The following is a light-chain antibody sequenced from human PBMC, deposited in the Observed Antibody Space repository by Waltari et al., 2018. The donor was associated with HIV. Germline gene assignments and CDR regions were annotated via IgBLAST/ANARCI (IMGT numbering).Light chain of an antibody. Sequence: QSVLTQPPSVSGAPGQRGTISCTGSSSNIGAGYDVHWYQQLPGTTPKLLVYGNSNRPSGVPDRFSGSKSATSASLAITGLQAEDEADYYCQSYDNSLSAWVFGGGTKLTVL. V-gene: IGLV1-40*01. CDR3: QSYDNSLSAWV. J-gene: IGLJ3*02. CDR1: SSNIGAGYD. CDR2: GNS.